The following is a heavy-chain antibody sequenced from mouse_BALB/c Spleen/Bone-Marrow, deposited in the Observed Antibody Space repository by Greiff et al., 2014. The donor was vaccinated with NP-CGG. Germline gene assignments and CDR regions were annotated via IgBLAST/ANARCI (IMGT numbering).Heavy chain of an antibody. J-gene: IGHJ2*01. CDR3: ARTYFDY. CDR2: INPSNGRT. Sequence: QVQLQQPGAELVKPGASVKLSCKASGYTFTSYWMHWVKQRPGQGLEWIGEINPSNGRTNYNEKFKSKATLTVDKSSGTAYMQLSSLTSEDSAVYYCARTYFDYWGQGTTLTVSS. V-gene: IGHV1S81*02. CDR1: GYTFTSYW.